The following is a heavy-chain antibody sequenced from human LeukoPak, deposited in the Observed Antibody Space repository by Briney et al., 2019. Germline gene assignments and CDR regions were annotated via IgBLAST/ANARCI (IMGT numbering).Heavy chain of an antibody. V-gene: IGHV4-34*01. D-gene: IGHD4-11*01. CDR2: INHSGST. CDR3: ARLSGYSNYHYYYGMDV. J-gene: IGHJ6*02. CDR1: GGSFSGYY. Sequence: PSETLSLTCAVYGGSFSGYYWSWIRQPPGKGLEWIGEINHSGSTNYNPSLKSRVTISVDTSKNQFSLKLSSVTAADTAVYYCARLSGYSNYHYYYGMDVWGQGTTVTVSS.